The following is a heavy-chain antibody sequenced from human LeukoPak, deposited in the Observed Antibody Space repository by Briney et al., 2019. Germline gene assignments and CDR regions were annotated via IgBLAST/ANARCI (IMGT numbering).Heavy chain of an antibody. CDR1: GFTVSSNY. CDR3: AREGSSGWYGTWDYYYYMDV. CDR2: IYSGGST. J-gene: IGHJ6*03. V-gene: IGHV3-53*01. D-gene: IGHD6-19*01. Sequence: GGSLRLSCAASGFTVSSNYMSWVRQAPGKGLEWVSVIYSGGSTYYADSVKGRFTISRDNSKSTLYLQMNSLRAEDTAVYYCAREGSSGWYGTWDYYYYMDVWGKGTTVTVSS.